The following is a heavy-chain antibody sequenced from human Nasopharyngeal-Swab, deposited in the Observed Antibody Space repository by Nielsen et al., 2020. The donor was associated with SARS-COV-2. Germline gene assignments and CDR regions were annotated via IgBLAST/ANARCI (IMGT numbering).Heavy chain of an antibody. CDR3: ARGIRTGVTIFGVAPNWFDP. CDR1: GGSISSGGYY. Sequence: SETLSFTCTVSGGSISSGGYYWSWIRQHPGKGLEWIGYIYYSGSTYYNPSLKSRVTISVDTSQNQFSLKLSSVTAADTAVYYCARGIRTGVTIFGVAPNWFDPWGQGTLVTVSS. D-gene: IGHD3-3*01. J-gene: IGHJ5*02. V-gene: IGHV4-31*03. CDR2: IYYSGST.